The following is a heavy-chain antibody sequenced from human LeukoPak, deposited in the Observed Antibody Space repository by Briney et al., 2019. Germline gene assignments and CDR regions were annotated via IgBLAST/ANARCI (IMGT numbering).Heavy chain of an antibody. D-gene: IGHD3-16*01. CDR1: GFTFSSYW. J-gene: IGHJ6*02. V-gene: IGHV3-74*01. CDR3: AGAVWVGYYYYGMDV. CDR2: INSDGSST. Sequence: GGSLRLSCAASGFTFSSYWMHWVRQAPGKGLVWVSRINSDGSSTSYADSVKGRFTISRDNAKNTLYLQMNSLRAEDTAVYYCAGAVWVGYYYYGMDVWGQGTTVTVSS.